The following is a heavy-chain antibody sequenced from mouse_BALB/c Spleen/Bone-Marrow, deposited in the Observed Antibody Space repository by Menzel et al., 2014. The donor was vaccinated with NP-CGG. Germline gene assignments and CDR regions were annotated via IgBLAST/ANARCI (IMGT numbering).Heavy chain of an antibody. CDR2: IDPANGNT. CDR3: ARXXLPYGLDY. CDR1: GFNIKDTY. Sequence: VQLKQSGAELVKPGASVKLSCTASGFNIKDTYMHWVKQRPEQGLEWIGRIDPANGNTKYDPKFQGKATITADTSSNTAYLQLSSLTSEDTAVYYCARXXLPYGLDYWGQGTSVTVSS. V-gene: IGHV14-3*02. J-gene: IGHJ4*01.